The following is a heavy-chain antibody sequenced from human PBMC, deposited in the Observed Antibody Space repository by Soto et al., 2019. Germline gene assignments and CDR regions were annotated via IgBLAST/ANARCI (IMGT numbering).Heavy chain of an antibody. Sequence: QVQLQESGPGLVKPSETLSRTCTGSGGSISSYYWSWIRQPAGKGLEWIGRIYTSGSTNYNPSLKSRVTMSVDTSKNQFSLKLSSVNAADTAVYYCARLAPYSIGWYANGPRMYYGMDVWGQGTTVTVSS. CDR2: IYTSGST. V-gene: IGHV4-4*07. D-gene: IGHD6-19*01. CDR3: ARLAPYSIGWYANGPRMYYGMDV. CDR1: GGSISSYY. J-gene: IGHJ6*02.